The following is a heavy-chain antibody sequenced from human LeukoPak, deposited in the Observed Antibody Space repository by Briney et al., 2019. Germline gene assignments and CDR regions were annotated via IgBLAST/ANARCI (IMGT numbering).Heavy chain of an antibody. Sequence: GGSLRLSCAASGFTFSSYGMHWVRQAPGKGLEWVSYISSSGSTIYYADSVKGRFTISRDNAKNSLYLQMNSLRAEDTAVYYCARAGEGYSSSWYYFDYWGQGTLVTVSS. CDR3: ARAGEGYSSSWYYFDY. CDR2: ISSSGSTI. J-gene: IGHJ4*02. V-gene: IGHV3-48*04. D-gene: IGHD6-13*01. CDR1: GFTFSSYG.